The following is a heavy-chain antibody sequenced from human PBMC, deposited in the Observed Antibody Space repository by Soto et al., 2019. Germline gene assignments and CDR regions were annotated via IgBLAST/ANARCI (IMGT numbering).Heavy chain of an antibody. CDR2: ISSSSSTI. J-gene: IGHJ4*02. CDR1: GFTFSSYS. D-gene: IGHD2-15*01. Sequence: ESGGGLVQPGGSLRLSCAASGFTFSSYSMNWVRQAPGKGLEWVSYISSSSSTIYYADSVKGRFTISRDNAKNSLYLQMNSLRAEDTAVYYCARAGDIVVVVAATPDYFDYWGQGTLVTVSS. CDR3: ARAGDIVVVVAATPDYFDY. V-gene: IGHV3-48*01.